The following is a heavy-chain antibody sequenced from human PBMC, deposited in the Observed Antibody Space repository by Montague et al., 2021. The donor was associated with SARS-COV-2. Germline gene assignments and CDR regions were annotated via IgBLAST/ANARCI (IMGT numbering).Heavy chain of an antibody. CDR1: VGSFSGYY. Sequence: SETLSLTCAVCVGSFSGYYWSWIRQSPGKGLEWIGEINHTGSTKYNPSLKSRVTISVDTSKNQFSLKLSSVSAADTAVYYCARADYGGNRYWHFDLWGRGTLVTVSS. CDR3: ARADYGGNRYWHFDL. V-gene: IGHV4-34*01. D-gene: IGHD4-23*01. CDR2: INHTGST. J-gene: IGHJ2*01.